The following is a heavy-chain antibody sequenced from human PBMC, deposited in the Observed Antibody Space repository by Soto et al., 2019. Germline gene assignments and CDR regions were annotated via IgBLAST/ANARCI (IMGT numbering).Heavy chain of an antibody. CDR1: GGSISSYY. CDR2: IYYSGST. CDR3: ASHSYYYGSGSYNRYYYMDV. V-gene: IGHV4-59*01. Sequence: SETLSLTCTVSGGSISSYYWSWIRQPPGKGLEWIGYIYYSGSTNYNLSFKSRVTISVDTSKIQFFLKLSSVTAADTAVYYCASHSYYYGSGSYNRYYYMDVWGKGTTVTVSS. D-gene: IGHD3-10*01. J-gene: IGHJ6*03.